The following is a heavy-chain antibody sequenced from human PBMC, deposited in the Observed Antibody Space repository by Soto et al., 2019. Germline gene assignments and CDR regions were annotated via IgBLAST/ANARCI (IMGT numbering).Heavy chain of an antibody. CDR2: INPNSGGT. D-gene: IGHD3-10*01. Sequence: ASVKVSCKASGYTFTGYYMHWVRQAPGQGLEWMGWINPNSGGTNYAQKFQGRVTMTRDTSISTAYMELSRLRSDDTAVYYCARDYYGSGRSDMDVWGQGTTVTVS. CDR1: GYTFTGYY. J-gene: IGHJ6*02. V-gene: IGHV1-2*02. CDR3: ARDYYGSGRSDMDV.